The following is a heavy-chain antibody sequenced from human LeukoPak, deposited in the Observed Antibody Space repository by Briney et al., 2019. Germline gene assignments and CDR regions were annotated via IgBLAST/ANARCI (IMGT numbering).Heavy chain of an antibody. V-gene: IGHV4-59*13. J-gene: IGHJ3*02. CDR2: IDYSGSG. CDR3: ARDHPVADWAPDI. D-gene: IGHD3-9*01. Sequence: SETLSLTCTVSGGYISSYSWTWIRQPPGKGLEWIAFIDYSGSGNYNPSLRSRITISADPSTNHFSLNLTSVTAADTAVYFCARDHPVADWAPDIWGRGTMVTVSS. CDR1: GGYISSYS.